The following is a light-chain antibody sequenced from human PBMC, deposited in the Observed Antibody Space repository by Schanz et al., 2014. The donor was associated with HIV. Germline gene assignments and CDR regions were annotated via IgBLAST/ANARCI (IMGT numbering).Light chain of an antibody. V-gene: IGKV1-9*01. J-gene: IGKJ1*01. CDR3: QQYNNWPWT. Sequence: IQLTQSPALLSASVGDRVTITCRASQTISSSLAWYQQRPGKAPKLLIYAASSLQSGVPSRFSGSGSGTDFTLTISSLEPEDFAVYYCQQYNNWPWTFGQGTKVEVK. CDR1: QTISSS. CDR2: AAS.